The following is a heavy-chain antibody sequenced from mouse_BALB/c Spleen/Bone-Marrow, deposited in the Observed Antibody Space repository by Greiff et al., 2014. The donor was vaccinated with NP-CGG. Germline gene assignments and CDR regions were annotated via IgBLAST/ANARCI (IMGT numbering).Heavy chain of an antibody. J-gene: IGHJ4*01. CDR1: GFTFSSYA. CDR2: ISSGGST. Sequence: DVMLVESGGGLVKPGGSLKLSCAASGFTFSSYAMSWVRQTPEKRLEWVASISSGGSTYYPNSVKGRFTISRDNARNILYLQMSGLRSEDTAMYYCASLYFYGSSYYTMDYWGQGTSVTVSS. V-gene: IGHV5-6-5*01. D-gene: IGHD1-1*01. CDR3: ASLYFYGSSYYTMDY.